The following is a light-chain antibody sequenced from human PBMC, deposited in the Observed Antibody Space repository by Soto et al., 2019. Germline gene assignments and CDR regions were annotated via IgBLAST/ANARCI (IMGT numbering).Light chain of an antibody. CDR2: GAS. V-gene: IGKV3-20*01. CDR3: QQYATSPIT. CDR1: QSVSSTY. J-gene: IGKJ5*01. Sequence: EVLLTQSPGTLSLSPGERATLSCRASQSVSSTYLAWYQQKSGQAPRLVIYGASSRAAGIPDRLSGSGSGTDFTLTISRLEPEDFAVYYCQQYATSPITFGQGTRLEI.